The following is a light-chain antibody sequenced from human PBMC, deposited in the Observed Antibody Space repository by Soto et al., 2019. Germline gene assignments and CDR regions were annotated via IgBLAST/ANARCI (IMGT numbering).Light chain of an antibody. CDR2: GAS. Sequence: EIVMTQSPATLSVSPGDRATFSCRASQSVSSNLAWYQQKPGQAPRLLIYGASIRATGIPARFSGSGSGTEFTLTISSLQSEDFAVYYCQHYNNWPPWTFXRGTKVDIK. CDR3: QHYNNWPPWT. J-gene: IGKJ1*01. CDR1: QSVSSN. V-gene: IGKV3-15*01.